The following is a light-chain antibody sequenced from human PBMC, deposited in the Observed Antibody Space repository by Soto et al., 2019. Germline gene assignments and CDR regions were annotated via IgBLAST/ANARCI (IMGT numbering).Light chain of an antibody. J-gene: IGKJ3*01. V-gene: IGKV3-11*01. CDR2: AAS. CDR1: QSVSSY. Sequence: EIVLTQSPATLSLSPGERATLSCRASQSVSSYLAWYQQKPGQAPRLLIYAASNRATGIPARFSGSGSGTDFTLTISSLEPEDFAVYYCQQRSNWPVTFGPWTKVDIK. CDR3: QQRSNWPVT.